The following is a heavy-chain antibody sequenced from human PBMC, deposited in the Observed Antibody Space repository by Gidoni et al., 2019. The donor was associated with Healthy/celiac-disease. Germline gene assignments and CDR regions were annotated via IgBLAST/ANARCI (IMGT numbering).Heavy chain of an antibody. J-gene: IGHJ3*02. CDR2: FDPEDGET. Sequence: HVQLVQSGAAVKKPGASVKVSCKVSGYTLPDLSMHWVRQAPGKGLEWMGGFDPEDGETIYAQKFQGRVTMTEDTSTDTAYMELSSLRSEDTAVYYCATAKLIVGATTYAFDIWGQGTMVTVSS. CDR1: GYTLPDLS. D-gene: IGHD1-26*01. V-gene: IGHV1-24*01. CDR3: ATAKLIVGATTYAFDI.